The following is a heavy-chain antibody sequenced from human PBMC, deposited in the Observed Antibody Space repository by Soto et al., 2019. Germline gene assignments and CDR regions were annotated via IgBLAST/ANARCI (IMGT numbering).Heavy chain of an antibody. CDR2: IYYSGST. CDR3: AGRSSPKFEE. D-gene: IGHD6-6*01. CDR1: GGSISSGGYY. Sequence: SEPLSLTCTVSGGSISSGGYYWSWIRQHPGKGLEWIGYIYYSGSTYYNPSLKSRVTISVDTSKNQFSLKLSSVTAADTAVYYCAGRSSPKFEEWGKGTLGKGSS. V-gene: IGHV4-31*03. J-gene: IGHJ4*02.